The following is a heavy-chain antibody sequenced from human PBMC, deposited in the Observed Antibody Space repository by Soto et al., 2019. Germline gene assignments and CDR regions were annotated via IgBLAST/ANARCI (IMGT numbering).Heavy chain of an antibody. CDR1: GGSISSGDYY. Sequence: QVQLQESGPGLVKPSQTLSLTCTVSGGSISSGDYYWSWIRQPPGKGLEWIGYIYYSGSTYYNPSLKSRVTISVDTSKTQFSLKLSSVTAADTAVYYCATQDPAMVTWFDPWGQGTLVTVSS. CDR3: ATQDPAMVTWFDP. CDR2: IYYSGST. D-gene: IGHD5-18*01. V-gene: IGHV4-30-4*01. J-gene: IGHJ5*02.